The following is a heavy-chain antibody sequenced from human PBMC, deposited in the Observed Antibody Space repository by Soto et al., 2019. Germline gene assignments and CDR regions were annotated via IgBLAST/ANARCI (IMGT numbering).Heavy chain of an antibody. J-gene: IGHJ4*02. D-gene: IGHD5-18*01. V-gene: IGHV4-34*01. CDR2: INHSGST. Sequence: SETLSLTCAVYGGSFRGSYWSWIRQPPGKGLEWIGEINHSGSTNYNPSLKSRVTISVDTSKNQFSLKLSSVTAADTAVYYCAREGGAPYSYGYDYWGQGTLVTVSS. CDR3: AREGGAPYSYGYDY. CDR1: GGSFRGSY.